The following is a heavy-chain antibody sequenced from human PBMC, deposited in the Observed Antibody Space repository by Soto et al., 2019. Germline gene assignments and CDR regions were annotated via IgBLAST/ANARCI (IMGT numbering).Heavy chain of an antibody. V-gene: IGHV3-23*01. CDR1: GFTFTNYP. CDR2: ISGSGGST. D-gene: IGHD3-10*01. Sequence: EVQVLDSGGGLVQPGGSLRLSCAASGFTFTNYPMAWVRQAPAKGLEWVSTISGSGGSTFYADSVKGRFTISRDNSKNTVYLQMNRLRVEDTAVYYCAKRPLKFGGAYFDYWGQGTLVTVSS. J-gene: IGHJ4*02. CDR3: AKRPLKFGGAYFDY.